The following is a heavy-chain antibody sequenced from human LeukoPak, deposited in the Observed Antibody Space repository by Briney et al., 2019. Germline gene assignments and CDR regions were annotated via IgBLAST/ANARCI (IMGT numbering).Heavy chain of an antibody. Sequence: GGSLRLSCAASGFTFSSCSMNWVRQAPGKGLEWVSYIRSVGTTIYYADSVKGRFTISRDNANNSLYLQMNSLRAEDTAVYYCVRGGAPTQPWTNDYWGQGTLVTVSS. CDR1: GFTFSSCS. CDR2: IRSVGTTI. J-gene: IGHJ4*02. D-gene: IGHD5-18*01. V-gene: IGHV3-48*01. CDR3: VRGGAPTQPWTNDY.